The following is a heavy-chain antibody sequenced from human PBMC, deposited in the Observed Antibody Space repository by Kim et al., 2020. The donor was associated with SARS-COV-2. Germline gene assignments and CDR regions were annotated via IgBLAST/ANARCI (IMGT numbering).Heavy chain of an antibody. D-gene: IGHD1-1*01. Sequence: SETLSLTCTVSGASISSYFWSWIRQSPGKGLEWIGYIHHSAITSYEPSLKSLVTLSIDTARNQFSLKLRSVTPADTAVYYCACTVQQLTAYFYYYIDVWG. V-gene: IGHV4-59*03. CDR2: IHHSAIT. J-gene: IGHJ6*03. CDR3: ACTVQQLTAYFYYYIDV. CDR1: GASISSYF.